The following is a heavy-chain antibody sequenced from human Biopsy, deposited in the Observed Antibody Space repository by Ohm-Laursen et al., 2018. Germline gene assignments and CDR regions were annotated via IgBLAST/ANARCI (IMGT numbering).Heavy chain of an antibody. V-gene: IGHV1-46*01. CDR1: GYTFTNYY. J-gene: IGHJ4*02. CDR2: INPSGGDT. D-gene: IGHD5-24*01. CDR3: ARTDDFNFDFDY. Sequence: AASVKVSCKASGYTFTNYYMHWVRQAPGQGLEWMGIINPSGGDTTYAQNFQGRLIMTRDTSTSTVYMELSSLTSEDTAVYSCARTDDFNFDFDYWGQGTLVPVSS.